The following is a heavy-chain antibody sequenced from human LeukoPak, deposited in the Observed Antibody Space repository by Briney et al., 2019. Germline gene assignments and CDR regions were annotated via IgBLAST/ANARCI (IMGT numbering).Heavy chain of an antibody. CDR3: AKSHYYDSSGYYPAQEPFDY. J-gene: IGHJ4*02. Sequence: GGSLRLSCAASGFTFSSYGMHWVRQAPGKGLEWVAVISYDGSNKYYADSVKGRFTISRDNSKNTLYLQMNSLRAEDTVVYYCAKSHYYDSSGYYPAQEPFDYWGQGTLVTVSS. CDR2: ISYDGSNK. CDR1: GFTFSSYG. D-gene: IGHD3-22*01. V-gene: IGHV3-30*18.